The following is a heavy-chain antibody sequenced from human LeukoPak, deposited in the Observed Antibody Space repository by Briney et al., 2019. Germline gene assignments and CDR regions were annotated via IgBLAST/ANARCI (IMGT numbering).Heavy chain of an antibody. Sequence: GGSLRLSCAASGFAFSNFTMHWVRRAPGKGLEWVSSINSRSRFIYYSNSVKGRFTISRDNAKNSLYLQMNRLRAEDTAVYYCARLSGITLGFDPWGQGTLVTVSS. CDR3: ARLSGITLGFDP. V-gene: IGHV3-21*01. CDR2: INSRSRFI. CDR1: GFAFSNFT. J-gene: IGHJ5*02. D-gene: IGHD3-10*01.